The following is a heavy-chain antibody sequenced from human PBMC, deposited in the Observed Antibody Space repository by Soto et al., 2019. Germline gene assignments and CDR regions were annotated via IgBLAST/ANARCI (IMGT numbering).Heavy chain of an antibody. CDR3: AREPHLYGDYAGDAFDI. CDR1: GGSVSSGSYY. Sequence: QVQLQESGPGLVKPSETLSLTCTVSGGSVSSGSYYWSWIRQPPGKGLEWIGYIYYSGSTNYNPSLKSRVTISVDTSKNQFSLKLSSVTAADTAVYYCAREPHLYGDYAGDAFDIWGQGTMVTVSS. V-gene: IGHV4-61*01. D-gene: IGHD4-17*01. CDR2: IYYSGST. J-gene: IGHJ3*02.